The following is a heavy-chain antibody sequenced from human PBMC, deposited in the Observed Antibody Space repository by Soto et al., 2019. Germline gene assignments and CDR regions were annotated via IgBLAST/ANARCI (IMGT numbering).Heavy chain of an antibody. D-gene: IGHD3-16*02. CDR3: ARGEYYDYIWGSYRYTQNYFDY. Sequence: ASVKVSCKASGYTFTGYYMHWVRQAPGQGLEWMGWINPNSGGTNYAQKFQGWVTMTRDTSISTAYMELSRLRSDDTAVYYCARGEYYDYIWGSYRYTQNYFDYWGQGTLVTVSS. J-gene: IGHJ4*02. V-gene: IGHV1-2*04. CDR1: GYTFTGYY. CDR2: INPNSGGT.